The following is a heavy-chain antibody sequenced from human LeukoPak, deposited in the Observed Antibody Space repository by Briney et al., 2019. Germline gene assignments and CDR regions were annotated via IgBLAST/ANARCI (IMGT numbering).Heavy chain of an antibody. Sequence: SGPTPVKPTQTLTLTCTFSGFSLSTSGVGVGWIRQPPGKALEWLALIYWDDDKRYSPSLKSRLTITKDTSKNQVVLSMTNMDPVDTATYYCAHRMNDSSGYRWFDPWGQGTLVTVSS. D-gene: IGHD3-22*01. V-gene: IGHV2-5*02. CDR2: IYWDDDK. CDR3: AHRMNDSSGYRWFDP. CDR1: GFSLSTSGVG. J-gene: IGHJ5*02.